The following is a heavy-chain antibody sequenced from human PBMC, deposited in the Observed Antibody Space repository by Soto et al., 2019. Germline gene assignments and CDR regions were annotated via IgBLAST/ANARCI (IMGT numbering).Heavy chain of an antibody. CDR2: ISGSGGST. J-gene: IGHJ6*03. V-gene: IGHV3-23*01. D-gene: IGHD2-15*01. Sequence: EVQLLESVGGLLQPGGSLRLSCAASGFTFSDYGLSWVRQAPGKGLEWVSTISGSGGSTFYADSVKGRISISRDNFKSMVYLQMNSLRAEDTAIYYCAKGGNTNINYYYYMDVWDKGTAVTVSS. CDR3: AKGGNTNINYYYYMDV. CDR1: GFTFSDYG.